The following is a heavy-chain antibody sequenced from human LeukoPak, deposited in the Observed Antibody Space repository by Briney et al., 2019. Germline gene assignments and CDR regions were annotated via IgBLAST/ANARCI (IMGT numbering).Heavy chain of an antibody. D-gene: IGHD2-2*01. CDR2: ISSSGSTI. CDR1: GFTFDDYA. V-gene: IGHV3-11*01. CDR3: ARVELGYCSSTSCYGDAFDI. Sequence: GGSLRLSCAASGFTFDDYAMHWVRQAPGKGLEWVSYISSSGSTIYYADSVKGRFTISRDNAKNSLYLQMNSLRAEDTAVYYCARVELGYCSSTSCYGDAFDIWGQGTMVTVSS. J-gene: IGHJ3*02.